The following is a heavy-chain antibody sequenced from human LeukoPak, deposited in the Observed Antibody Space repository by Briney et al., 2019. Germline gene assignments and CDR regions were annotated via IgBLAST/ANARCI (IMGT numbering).Heavy chain of an antibody. CDR2: IIPIFGTA. Sequence: ASVKVSCKASGGTFSSYAISWVRQAPGQGPEWMGGIIPIFGTANYAQKFRGRVTITADKSTRTAYMELRSLRSDDTAVYYCARVQGSSGWLYYYYYYMDVWGKGTTVTISS. J-gene: IGHJ6*03. CDR1: GGTFSSYA. V-gene: IGHV1-69*06. D-gene: IGHD6-19*01. CDR3: ARVQGSSGWLYYYYYYMDV.